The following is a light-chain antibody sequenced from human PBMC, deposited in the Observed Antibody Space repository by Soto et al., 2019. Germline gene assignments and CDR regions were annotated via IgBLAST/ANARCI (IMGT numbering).Light chain of an antibody. CDR3: QQYGSSPRT. Sequence: DIQMTQSPSTLSASVGDRVTITCRASQSISSWLAWYQQKPGKAPKLLIYDASSLESGVPSRFSGSGSGTHFTLTISRLEPEDFAVYYCQQYGSSPRTFGQGTKVDIK. CDR1: QSISSW. CDR2: DAS. J-gene: IGKJ1*01. V-gene: IGKV1-5*01.